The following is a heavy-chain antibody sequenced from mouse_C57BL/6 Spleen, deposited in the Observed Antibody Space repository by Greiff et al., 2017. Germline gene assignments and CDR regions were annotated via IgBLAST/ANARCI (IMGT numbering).Heavy chain of an antibody. Sequence: VKLQQSGPELVKPGASVKLSCKASGYTFTSYDINWVKQRPGQGLEWIGWIYPRDGSTKYNEKFKGKATLTVDTSSSTAYMELHSLTSEDSAVYFCAREESSSYYYGSSMFAYWGQGTLVTVAA. D-gene: IGHD1-1*01. V-gene: IGHV1-85*01. CDR3: AREESSSYYYGSSMFAY. CDR2: IYPRDGST. CDR1: GYTFTSYD. J-gene: IGHJ3*01.